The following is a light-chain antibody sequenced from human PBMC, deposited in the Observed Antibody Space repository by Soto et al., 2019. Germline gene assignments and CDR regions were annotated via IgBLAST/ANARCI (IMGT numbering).Light chain of an antibody. J-gene: IGKJ5*01. CDR1: QSVSSSY. Sequence: IGYPESPGTLCLSPGERATLSCQASQSVSSSYLAWYQQKPGQAPRLLIYGASSRATGIPDRFSGSGSGTDFTLTISRLEPEDFAVYYCQQYVGSPITFGQGTRLEIK. CDR3: QQYVGSPIT. V-gene: IGKV3-20*01. CDR2: GAS.